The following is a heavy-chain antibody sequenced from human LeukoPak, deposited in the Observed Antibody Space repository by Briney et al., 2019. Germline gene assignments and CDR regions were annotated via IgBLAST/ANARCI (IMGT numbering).Heavy chain of an antibody. CDR2: IYYSGST. V-gene: IGHV4-59*08. D-gene: IGHD3-22*01. CDR3: ARLRRDSRGYYYYGMDV. J-gene: IGHJ6*02. CDR1: GDSVSTYY. Sequence: PSETLSLTCSVSGDSVSTYYWSWIRQPPGKGLEWIGYIYYSGSTNYNPSLKSRVTISVDTSKNQFSLKLSSVTAADTAVYYCARLRRDSRGYYYYGMDVWGQGTTVTVSS.